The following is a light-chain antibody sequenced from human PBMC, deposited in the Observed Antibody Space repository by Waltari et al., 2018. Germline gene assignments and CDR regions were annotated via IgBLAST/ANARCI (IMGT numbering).Light chain of an antibody. CDR2: GAS. CDR1: QSVSRT. Sequence: EIVLTQSPGTLSLSPGARATLSCRASQSVSRTLAWYQQKPGQAPKHLIYGASIRATGIPDRFTGSGSVTDFSLTISSLEPEDFAIYFCQHYVRLPATFGQGTKVEIK. CDR3: QHYVRLPAT. J-gene: IGKJ1*01. V-gene: IGKV3-20*01.